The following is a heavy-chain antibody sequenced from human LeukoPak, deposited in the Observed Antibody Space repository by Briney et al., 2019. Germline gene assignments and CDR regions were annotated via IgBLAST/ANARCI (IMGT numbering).Heavy chain of an antibody. V-gene: IGHV3-20*04. Sequence: GGSLRLSCAASGFTFDDYGMSWVRQAPGKGLEWVSGISWNGGRTGYADSVKGRFTISRDNAKNSLYLQMNSLRAEDTAVYYCARECSGGSCADAFDIWGQGTMVTVSS. CDR2: ISWNGGRT. D-gene: IGHD2-15*01. CDR3: ARECSGGSCADAFDI. CDR1: GFTFDDYG. J-gene: IGHJ3*02.